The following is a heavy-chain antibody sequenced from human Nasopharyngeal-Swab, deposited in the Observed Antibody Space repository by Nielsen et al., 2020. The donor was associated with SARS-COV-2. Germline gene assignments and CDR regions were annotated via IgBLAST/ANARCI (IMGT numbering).Heavy chain of an antibody. D-gene: IGHD6-25*01. J-gene: IGHJ6*02. CDR3: ARDEKRLTDYYYYYYGMDV. CDR1: GGSISSGSYY. CDR2: IYTSGST. V-gene: IGHV4-61*02. Sequence: SETLSPTCTVSGGSISSGSYYWSWIRQPAGKGLEWIGRIYTSGSTNYNPSLKSRVTISVDTSKNQFSLKLSSVTAADTAVYYCARDEKRLTDYYYYYYGMDVWGQGTTVTVSS.